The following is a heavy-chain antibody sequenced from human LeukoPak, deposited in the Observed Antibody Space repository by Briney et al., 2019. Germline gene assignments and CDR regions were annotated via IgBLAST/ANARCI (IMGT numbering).Heavy chain of an antibody. Sequence: GGSLRLSCAASGFTFSSYAMSWVRQAPGKGLEWVSYISSSSSTIYYADSVKGRFTISRDNAKNSLYLQMNSLRAEDTAVYYCARDQGGYHMITFGGVIVPMPFDYWGQGTLVTVSS. CDR2: ISSSSSTI. V-gene: IGHV3-48*04. D-gene: IGHD3-16*02. CDR3: ARDQGGYHMITFGGVIVPMPFDY. J-gene: IGHJ4*02. CDR1: GFTFSSYA.